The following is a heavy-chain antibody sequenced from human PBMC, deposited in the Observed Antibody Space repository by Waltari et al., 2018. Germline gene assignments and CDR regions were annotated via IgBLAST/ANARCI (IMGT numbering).Heavy chain of an antibody. V-gene: IGHV4-4*07. CDR2: IYPTGST. CDR1: GGSISSYY. Sequence: QVQLQESGPGLVQPSETLSLTCTVSGGSISSYYWSWTRQPAGKGLAWIGRIYPTGSTNYNPSLKSRVTMSVDTSKNQFSLKLSSVTAADTAVYYCARDVGLATYYDSSGYRNWFDPWGQGTLVTVSS. J-gene: IGHJ5*02. CDR3: ARDVGLATYYDSSGYRNWFDP. D-gene: IGHD3-22*01.